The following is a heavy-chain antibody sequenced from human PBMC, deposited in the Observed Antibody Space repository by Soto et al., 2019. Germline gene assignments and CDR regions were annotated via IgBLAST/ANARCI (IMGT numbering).Heavy chain of an antibody. J-gene: IGHJ6*02. D-gene: IGHD2-2*01. CDR2: ISYDGSNK. V-gene: IGHV3-30*18. CDR3: AKDTYQLPPWETFGINYYYGMDV. CDR1: GFTFSSYG. Sequence: GGSLRLSCAASGFTFSSYGMHWVRQAPGKGLEWVAVISYDGSNKYYADSVKGRFTISRDNSKNTLYLQMNSLRAEDTAVYYCAKDTYQLPPWETFGINYYYGMDVWGQGTTVTVSS.